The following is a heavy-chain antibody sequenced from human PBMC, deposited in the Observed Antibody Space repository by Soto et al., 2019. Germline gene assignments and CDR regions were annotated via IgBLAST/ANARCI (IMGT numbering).Heavy chain of an antibody. Sequence: SETLSLTCTVSGVSIRDYYWSWIRQAPGKGLEWIAYIYHSGSTSYNPSLKSRVTISVDTSKNQMSLNLTSVTAADTAVYYCARDNYASTWQGGKWFDPWGQGTMVTVSS. CDR2: IYHSGST. CDR1: GVSIRDYY. D-gene: IGHD6-13*01. J-gene: IGHJ5*02. CDR3: ARDNYASTWQGGKWFDP. V-gene: IGHV4-59*01.